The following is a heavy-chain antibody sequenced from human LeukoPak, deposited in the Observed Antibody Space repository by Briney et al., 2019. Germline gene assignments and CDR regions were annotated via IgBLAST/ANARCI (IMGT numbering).Heavy chain of an antibody. J-gene: IGHJ4*02. CDR2: ISYDGSNK. D-gene: IGHD6-13*01. V-gene: IGHV3-30*18. Sequence: GGSLRLSCAASGSTFSSYGMHWVRQAPGKGLEWVAVISYDGSNKYYADSVKGRFTISRDNSKNTLYLQMNSLRAEDTAVYYCAKHKYSSSWYGLDYWGQGTLVTVSS. CDR3: AKHKYSSSWYGLDY. CDR1: GSTFSSYG.